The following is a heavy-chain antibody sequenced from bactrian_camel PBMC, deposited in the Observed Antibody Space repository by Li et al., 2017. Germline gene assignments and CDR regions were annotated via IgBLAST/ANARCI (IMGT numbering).Heavy chain of an antibody. Sequence: VQLVESGGGLVQPGGSLRLSCAASGFTFSTYPMTWARQAPGKGLEWVSRIPGSSSGTTTYAASVKGRFIISRDNAKNAVYLKMNSLKPEDTAVNRCVTYAAPILGPGTQVTVS. J-gene: IGHJ4*01. CDR2: IPGSSSGTT. D-gene: IGHD2*01. CDR1: GFTFSTYP. V-gene: IGHV3S40*01.